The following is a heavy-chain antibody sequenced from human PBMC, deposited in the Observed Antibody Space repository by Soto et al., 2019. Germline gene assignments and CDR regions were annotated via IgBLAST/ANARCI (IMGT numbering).Heavy chain of an antibody. D-gene: IGHD3-3*01. CDR3: ARCQRDDFWSGYYTRAFDI. CDR2: IYYSGST. Sequence: PSETLSLTCTVSGGSISSGGYYWSWSRQHPGKGLEWIGYIYYSGSTYYNPSLKSRVTISVDTSKNQFSLKLISVTAADTAVYYCARCQRDDFWSGYYTRAFDIWGQGKMVT. CDR1: GGSISSGGYY. V-gene: IGHV4-31*03. J-gene: IGHJ3*02.